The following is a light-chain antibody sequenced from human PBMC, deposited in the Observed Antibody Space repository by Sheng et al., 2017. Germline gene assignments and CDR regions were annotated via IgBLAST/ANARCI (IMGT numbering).Light chain of an antibody. CDR1: QTINNW. Sequence: DIQMTQSPSTLSASVGDRVTITCRASQTINNWLAWYQHKPGKAPKLLIYKTSNLASGAPSRFSGSGSGSDYTLTITSLQPDDFATYYCQQVDTYERTFGQGT. V-gene: IGKV1-5*03. J-gene: IGKJ1*01. CDR2: KTS. CDR3: QQVDTYERT.